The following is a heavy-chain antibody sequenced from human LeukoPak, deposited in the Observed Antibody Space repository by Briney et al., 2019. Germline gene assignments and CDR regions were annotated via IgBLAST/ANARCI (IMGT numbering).Heavy chain of an antibody. Sequence: SVKVSCKASGGTFSSYAISWVRQAPGQGLEWMGGIIPIFGTANYAQKFQGRVTITADESTSTAYMELSSLRSEDTAVYYCAREGQDGYNFRFGDWGQGTLVTVSS. CDR3: AREGQDGYNFRFGD. J-gene: IGHJ4*02. D-gene: IGHD5-24*01. CDR1: GGTFSSYA. V-gene: IGHV1-69*13. CDR2: IIPIFGTA.